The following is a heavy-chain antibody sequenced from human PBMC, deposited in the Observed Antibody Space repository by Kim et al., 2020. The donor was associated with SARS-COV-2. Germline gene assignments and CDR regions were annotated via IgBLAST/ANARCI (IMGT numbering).Heavy chain of an antibody. V-gene: IGHV4-39*07. D-gene: IGHD6-19*01. Sequence: PSLESRVTISVDTSKNQFSLKLSSVTAADTAVYYCARGIAVAGTLIHFDYWGQGTLVTVSS. CDR3: ARGIAVAGTLIHFDY. J-gene: IGHJ4*02.